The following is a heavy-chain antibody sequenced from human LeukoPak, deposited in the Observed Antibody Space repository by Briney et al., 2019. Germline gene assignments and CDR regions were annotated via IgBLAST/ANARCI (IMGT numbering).Heavy chain of an antibody. CDR3: AKRDSGSHYVDY. CDR2: ISYDGSNK. J-gene: IGHJ4*02. V-gene: IGHV3-30*18. D-gene: IGHD1-26*01. CDR1: GFTFSSYG. Sequence: GSLRLSCAASGFTFSSYGIHWVRQAPGKGLEWVAVISYDGSNKYYADSVKGRFTISRDNSKNTLYLQMNSLRAEDTAVYYCAKRDSGSHYVDYWGQGTLVTVSS.